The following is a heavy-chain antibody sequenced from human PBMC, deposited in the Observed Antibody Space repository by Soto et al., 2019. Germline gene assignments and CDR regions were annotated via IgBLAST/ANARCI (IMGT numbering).Heavy chain of an antibody. Sequence: PPETLTLTCAFYDGSFSVYYWIWIRQPPGKGLEWIGEINHSGSTNYNPSLKSRVTISVDTSKNQFSLKLSSVTAADTAVYYCARKIFGVVSPFDPWGQGTLVTVSS. V-gene: IGHV4-34*01. CDR2: INHSGST. J-gene: IGHJ5*02. CDR1: DGSFSVYY. D-gene: IGHD3-3*01. CDR3: ARKIFGVVSPFDP.